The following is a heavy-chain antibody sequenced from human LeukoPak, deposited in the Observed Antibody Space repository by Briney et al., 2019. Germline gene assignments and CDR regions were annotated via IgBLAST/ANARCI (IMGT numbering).Heavy chain of an antibody. CDR2: INHSGST. D-gene: IGHD2-21*02. CDR1: GGSFSGYY. Sequence: SETLSLTCAVYGGSFSGYYWSWIRQPPGKGLEWIGEINHSGSTNYNPSLKSRVTISVDTSKNQFSLQLTSVTAADTAVYYCAREVTTGRLEGWGQGTLVTVSS. J-gene: IGHJ4*02. CDR3: AREVTTGRLEG. V-gene: IGHV4-34*01.